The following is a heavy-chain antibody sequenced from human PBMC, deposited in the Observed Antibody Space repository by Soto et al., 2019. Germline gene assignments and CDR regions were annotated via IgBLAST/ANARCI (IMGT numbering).Heavy chain of an antibody. V-gene: IGHV3-74*01. Sequence: EVQLVESGGGLVQPGGSLRLSCAASGFNFSIYWMHWVRQVPGKGLVWDSRINSDGTYANYADSVKGRFTSTRDNAKNTLYLEMNSLRAEDTAIYYCARGGAYGDYRSDYWGQGTLVTVSS. CDR2: INSDGTYA. CDR3: ARGGAYGDYRSDY. J-gene: IGHJ4*02. CDR1: GFNFSIYW. D-gene: IGHD4-17*01.